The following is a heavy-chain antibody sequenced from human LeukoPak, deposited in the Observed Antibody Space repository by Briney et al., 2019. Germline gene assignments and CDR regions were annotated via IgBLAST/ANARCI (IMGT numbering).Heavy chain of an antibody. D-gene: IGHD3-3*01. V-gene: IGHV4-61*02. CDR1: GGSISSGSHY. CDR3: ARGNKYYDFWSGYQSGAFDI. CDR2: IYTSGST. Sequence: SETLSLTCTVSGGSISSGSHYWSWIRQPAGKGLEWIGRIYTSGSTNYNPSLKSRVTMSVDTSKNQFSLKLSSVTAADTAVYYCARGNKYYDFWSGYQSGAFDIWGQGTMVTVSS. J-gene: IGHJ3*02.